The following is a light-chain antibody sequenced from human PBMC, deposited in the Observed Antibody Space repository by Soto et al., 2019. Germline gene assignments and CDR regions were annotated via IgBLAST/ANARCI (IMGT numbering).Light chain of an antibody. Sequence: DIQMTQYPSTLSSSDGDRVTITCRASQSISGWLAWYQQKPGKAPKLLIYKASNLESGVPSRFSGSGSGTEFTLTISSLQPDDFATYYCQQYKSYSRTFGQGTKVDIK. CDR1: QSISGW. V-gene: IGKV1-5*03. CDR3: QQYKSYSRT. J-gene: IGKJ1*01. CDR2: KAS.